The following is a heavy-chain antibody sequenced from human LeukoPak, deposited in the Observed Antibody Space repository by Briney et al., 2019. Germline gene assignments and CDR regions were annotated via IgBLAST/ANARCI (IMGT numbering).Heavy chain of an antibody. CDR2: IYHSGST. V-gene: IGHV4-34*01. CDR1: GGSFSGYY. J-gene: IGHJ2*01. CDR3: ARVLASYWYFDL. D-gene: IGHD6-6*01. Sequence: SETLSLTCAVYGGSFSGYYWSWIRQPPGKGLEWIGYIYHSGSTYYNPSLKSRVTISVDRSKNQFSLKLSSVTAADTAVYYCARVLASYWYFDLWGRGTLVTVSS.